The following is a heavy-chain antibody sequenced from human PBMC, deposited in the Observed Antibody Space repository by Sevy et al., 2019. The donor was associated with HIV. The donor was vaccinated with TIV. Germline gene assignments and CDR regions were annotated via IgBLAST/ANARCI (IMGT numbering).Heavy chain of an antibody. Sequence: SETLSLTCTVSGGSISSYYWSWIRQPPGKGLEWIGYIYYSGSTNYNPSLKSRVTISVDTSKNQFSLKLSSVTAADTAVYYCARDAAYCSGGGCYSMSWFDPWGQGTLVTVSS. D-gene: IGHD2-15*01. J-gene: IGHJ5*02. CDR3: ARDAAYCSGGGCYSMSWFDP. V-gene: IGHV4-59*01. CDR2: IYYSGST. CDR1: GGSISSYY.